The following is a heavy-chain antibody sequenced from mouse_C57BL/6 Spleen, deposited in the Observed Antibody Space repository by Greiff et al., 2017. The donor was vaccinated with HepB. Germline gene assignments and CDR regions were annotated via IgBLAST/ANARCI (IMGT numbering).Heavy chain of an antibody. CDR1: GFTFSNYW. CDR2: IRLKSDNYAT. J-gene: IGHJ3*01. Sequence: EVKLQESGGGLVQPGGSMKLSCVASGFTFSNYWMNWVRQSPEKGLEWVAQIRLKSDNYATHYAESVKGRFTISRDDSKSSVYLQMNNLRAEDTGIYYCTETAQATFAYWGQGTLVTVSA. V-gene: IGHV6-3*01. D-gene: IGHD3-2*02. CDR3: TETAQATFAY.